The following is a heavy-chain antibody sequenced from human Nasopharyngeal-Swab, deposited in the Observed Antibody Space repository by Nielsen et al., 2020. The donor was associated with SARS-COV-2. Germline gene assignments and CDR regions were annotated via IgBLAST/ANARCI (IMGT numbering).Heavy chain of an antibody. J-gene: IGHJ4*02. CDR3: TTEEVVVVAALDY. CDR1: QFTFASYG. D-gene: IGHD2-15*01. V-gene: IGHV3-15*01. Sequence: GESLKISCAASQFTFASYGMHWVRQAPGKGLEWVGRIKSKTDGGTTDYAAPVKGRFTISRDDSKNTLYLQMNSLKTEDTAVYYCTTEEVVVVAALDYWGQGTLVTVSS. CDR2: IKSKTDGGTT.